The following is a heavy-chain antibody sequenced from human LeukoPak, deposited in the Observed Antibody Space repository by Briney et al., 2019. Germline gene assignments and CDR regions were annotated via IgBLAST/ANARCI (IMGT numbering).Heavy chain of an antibody. CDR1: GGSFSGYY. J-gene: IGHJ3*02. D-gene: IGHD4-17*01. V-gene: IGHV4-34*01. CDR2: INHSGST. Sequence: SETLSLTSAVSGGSFSGYYWSWIRQPPGKGLEWIGEINHSGSTNYNPSLKSRVTISVDTSKNQFSLKLSPVTAADTAVYYCARTTTVTTSAFDIWGQGTMVTVSS. CDR3: ARTTTVTTSAFDI.